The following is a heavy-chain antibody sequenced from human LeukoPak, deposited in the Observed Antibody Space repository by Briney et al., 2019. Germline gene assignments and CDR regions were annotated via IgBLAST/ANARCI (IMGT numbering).Heavy chain of an antibody. D-gene: IGHD6-19*01. CDR2: ISYDGSNK. CDR1: GFTFSSYA. V-gene: IGHV3-30-3*01. J-gene: IGHJ4*02. Sequence: GGSLRLSCAASGFTFSSYAMHWVRQAPGKGLERVAVISYDGSNKYYADSVKGRFTISRDNSKNTLYLQMNSLRAEDTAVYYCARDSGAGLDYWGQGTLVTVSS. CDR3: ARDSGAGLDY.